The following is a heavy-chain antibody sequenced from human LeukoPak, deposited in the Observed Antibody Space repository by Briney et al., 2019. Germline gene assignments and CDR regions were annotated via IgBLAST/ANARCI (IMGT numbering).Heavy chain of an antibody. CDR2: IYYSGSI. CDR1: GYSISSSNY. CDR3: ARKATTGPTKAAFDI. V-gene: IGHV4-28*05. D-gene: IGHD4-17*01. Sequence: SDTLSLTCAVSGYSISSSNYWAWIRQPPGKGLVWIGHIYYSGSIYYNPSLKSRVTMSVDTSKNQFSLKLSSVTAVDTAVYYCARKATTGPTKAAFDIWGQGTMVTVSS. J-gene: IGHJ3*02.